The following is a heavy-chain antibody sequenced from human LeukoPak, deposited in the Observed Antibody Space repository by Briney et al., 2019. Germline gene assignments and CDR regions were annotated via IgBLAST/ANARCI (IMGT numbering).Heavy chain of an antibody. Sequence: GGSLRLSCAASGFTFSSSWLHWVRQAPGKGLVWVSRINERGSSTSYADSVKGRFTISRDNAKNTLYLQMNSLRAEDTAVYYCAREYGEGYDYWGQGTLVTVSS. V-gene: IGHV3-74*01. CDR2: INERGSST. CDR3: AREYGEGYDY. J-gene: IGHJ4*02. D-gene: IGHD2-21*01. CDR1: GFTFSSSW.